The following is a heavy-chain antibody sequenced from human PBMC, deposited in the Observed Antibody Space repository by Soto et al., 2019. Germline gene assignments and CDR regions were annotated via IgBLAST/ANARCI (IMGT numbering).Heavy chain of an antibody. CDR3: ASLEGYNWNRRAGTN. CDR1: GYTFTSYD. D-gene: IGHD1-20*01. V-gene: IGHV1-8*01. CDR2: MNPNSGNT. J-gene: IGHJ4*02. Sequence: QVQLVQSGAEVKKPGASVKVSCKASGYTFTSYDINWVRQATGQGLEWMGWMNPNSGNTGYAQKFQGRVTMTRNTSISTAYMELSSLRSEDTAVYYSASLEGYNWNRRAGTNWGQGTLVTVSS.